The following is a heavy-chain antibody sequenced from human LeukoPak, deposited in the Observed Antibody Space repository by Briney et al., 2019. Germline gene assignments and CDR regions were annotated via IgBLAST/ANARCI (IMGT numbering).Heavy chain of an antibody. J-gene: IGHJ3*02. CDR3: VRGSRSAFDI. V-gene: IGHV6-1*01. CDR2: TYYRCKWYN. CDR1: GDSVSTNGVA. Sequence: SQTLSLTCVISGDSVSTNGVAWNWLRHSPSRGLEWLGRTYYRCKWYNEYALYVRSQIINTQYKSKNEFSLQLTSVTPEDTAVFYCVRGSRSAFDIWGQGTMVTVSS.